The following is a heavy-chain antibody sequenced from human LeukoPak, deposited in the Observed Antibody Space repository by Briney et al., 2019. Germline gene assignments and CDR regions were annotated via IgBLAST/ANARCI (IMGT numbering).Heavy chain of an antibody. CDR2: IRSNGDTT. Sequence: GGSLRLSCAASGFTFSSIAMTWVRQAPGKGLEWVSSIRSNGDTTYNADSVKGRFTISRDNSKNTLYLQMNSLRVEDTAIYYCAKGQELDDGVFDSWGQGTLVTVSP. CDR3: AKGQELDDGVFDS. D-gene: IGHD1-1*01. CDR1: GFTFSSIA. J-gene: IGHJ4*02. V-gene: IGHV3-23*01.